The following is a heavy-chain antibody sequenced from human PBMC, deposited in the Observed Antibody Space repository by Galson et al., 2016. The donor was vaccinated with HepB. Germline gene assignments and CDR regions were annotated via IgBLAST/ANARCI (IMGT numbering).Heavy chain of an antibody. CDR2: IYSSGST. Sequence: TVSGGSISNYYWNWIRQPPGKGLEWIGFIYSSGSTNYNPSLKSRVTIAIDTSTNQYSLKLSSVTAADTAVYYCARVSAAGGTRLFDYWGQGTLVTVSS. J-gene: IGHJ4*02. V-gene: IGHV4-59*01. CDR1: GGSISNYY. D-gene: IGHD6-13*01. CDR3: ARVSAAGGTRLFDY.